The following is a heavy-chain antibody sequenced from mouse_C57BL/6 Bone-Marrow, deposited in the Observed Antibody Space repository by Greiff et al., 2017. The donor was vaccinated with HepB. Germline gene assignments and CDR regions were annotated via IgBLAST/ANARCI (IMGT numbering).Heavy chain of an antibody. CDR3: TSITAVVGMDY. V-gene: IGHV14-4*01. CDR2: IDPENGDT. D-gene: IGHD1-1*01. Sequence: EVQLQQSGAELVRPGASVKLSCTASGFNIKDDYMHWVKQRPEQGLEWIGWIDPENGDTEYASKFQGKATITADTSSNTAYLQLSSLTSEDTAVYCCTSITAVVGMDYWGQGTSVTVSS. CDR1: GFNIKDDY. J-gene: IGHJ4*01.